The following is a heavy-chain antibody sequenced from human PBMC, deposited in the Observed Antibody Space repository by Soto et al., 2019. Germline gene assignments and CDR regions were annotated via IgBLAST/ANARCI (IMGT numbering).Heavy chain of an antibody. Sequence: QVQLVQSGAELKKPGSSVNVSCAASGGTFKTYTLNWVRQAPGQGLEWIGQIIPMYDSANYAQRFHCRVTIRADKSTNIAYMELSGLRSEDTALYYCATWRTYSGSYCFDYWGQGTLVSVSS. CDR3: ATWRTYSGSYCFDY. CDR2: IIPMYDSA. V-gene: IGHV1-69*06. CDR1: GGTFKTYT. D-gene: IGHD1-26*01. J-gene: IGHJ4*02.